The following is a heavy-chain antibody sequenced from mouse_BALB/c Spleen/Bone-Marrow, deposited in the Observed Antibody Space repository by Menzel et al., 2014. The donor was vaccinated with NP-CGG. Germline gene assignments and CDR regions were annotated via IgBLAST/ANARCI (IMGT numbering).Heavy chain of an antibody. Sequence: EVQVVESGGGLVKPGGSPKLPCAASGFTFSDYYIYWVRQTPEKRLEWVATISDGGTYTYYPDTVKGRFTISRDNAKNNLYLQMNGLKSEDTAMYYCVRDGDYRYACFTYWGQGTLVTVSA. CDR1: GFTFSDYY. V-gene: IGHV5-4*02. D-gene: IGHD2-14*01. CDR2: ISDGGTYT. J-gene: IGHJ3*01. CDR3: VRDGDYRYACFTY.